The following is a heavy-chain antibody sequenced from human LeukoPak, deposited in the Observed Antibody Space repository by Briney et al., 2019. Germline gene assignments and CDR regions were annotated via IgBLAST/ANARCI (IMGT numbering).Heavy chain of an antibody. V-gene: IGHV3-7*03. CDR1: GFTFGDYA. J-gene: IGHJ5*01. Sequence: PGGSLRLSCTASGFTFGDYAMSWFRQAPGKGLEWVANIKQDGSEKYYVDSVKGRFTISRDNAKNSLYLQMNSLRAEDTAVYYCARVSGNYYRWFDSWGQGTLVTVSS. CDR2: IKQDGSEK. CDR3: ARVSGNYYRWFDS. D-gene: IGHD1-26*01.